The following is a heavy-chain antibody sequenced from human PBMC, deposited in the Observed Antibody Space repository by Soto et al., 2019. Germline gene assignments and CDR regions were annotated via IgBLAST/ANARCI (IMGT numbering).Heavy chain of an antibody. CDR1: GGTFRTYT. J-gene: IGHJ4*02. CDR3: AFDVQTGVVYFDN. V-gene: IGHV1-69*02. CDR2: IIPLFGLP. Sequence: QVQLVQSGAEVERPGSSVKVSCKASGGTFRTYTISWVRQAPGQGLEWLGRIIPLFGLPNHAQKFQDRVTITADKSTDTAYLEMNSLRPEDTAVYYCAFDVQTGVVYFDNWGQGTLVTVSS. D-gene: IGHD2-21*01.